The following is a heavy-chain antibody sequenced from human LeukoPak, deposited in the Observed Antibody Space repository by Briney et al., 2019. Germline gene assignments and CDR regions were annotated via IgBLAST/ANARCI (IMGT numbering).Heavy chain of an antibody. CDR1: GGSISSYY. CDR2: IYYSGST. J-gene: IGHJ1*01. CDR3: ARGVSYYDSSGYYNEYFQH. Sequence: SETLSLTCTVSGGSISSYYWSWIRQPPGKGLEWIGYIYYSGSTKYNPSLKSRVTISVDTSKNQFSLKLSSMTAADTAVYYCARGVSYYDSSGYYNEYFQHWGQGTLVTVSS. V-gene: IGHV4-59*08. D-gene: IGHD3-22*01.